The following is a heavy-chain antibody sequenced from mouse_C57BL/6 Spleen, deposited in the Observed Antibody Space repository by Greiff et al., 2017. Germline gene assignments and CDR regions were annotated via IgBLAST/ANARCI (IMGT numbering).Heavy chain of an antibody. CDR1: GFTFSDYG. CDR2: ISSGSSTI. V-gene: IGHV5-17*01. D-gene: IGHD1-1*01. CDR3: ARTPVITTASGIMEY. J-gene: IGHJ4*01. Sequence: EVKVVESGGGLVKPGGSLKLSCAASGFTFSDYGMHWVRQAPEKGLEWVAYISSGSSTIYYADTVKGRFTISRDNAKNTLFLQMTSLRSEDTAMYYCARTPVITTASGIMEYWGQGTSVTVSS.